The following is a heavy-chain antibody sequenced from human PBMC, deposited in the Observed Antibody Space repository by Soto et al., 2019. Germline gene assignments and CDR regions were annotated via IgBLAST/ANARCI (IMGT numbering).Heavy chain of an antibody. CDR1: GFIFSTYG. Sequence: QVQLVESGGGVVQPGRSLRLSCAASGFIFSTYGMHWVRQAPGKGLEWLSVISYDGNNKYYADSVKGRFTISRDNSKYTLWLQMDSLRTEDTAVYYCAKDRLLTTITTVGDWGEGTLVTVSS. CDR2: ISYDGNNK. J-gene: IGHJ4*02. CDR3: AKDRLLTTITTVGD. D-gene: IGHD4-17*01. V-gene: IGHV3-30*18.